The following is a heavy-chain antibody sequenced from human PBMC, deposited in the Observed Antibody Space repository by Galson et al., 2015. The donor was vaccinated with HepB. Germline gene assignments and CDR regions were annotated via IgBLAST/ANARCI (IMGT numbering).Heavy chain of an antibody. CDR1: GFTFSSYS. J-gene: IGHJ6*02. Sequence: SLRLSCAASGFTFSSYSMNWVRQAPGKGLEWVSYISSSSSTIYYADSVKGRFTISRDNAKNSLYLQMNSLRDEDTAVYYCARVHLNDYGGNWGGMDVWGQGTTVTVSS. D-gene: IGHD4-23*01. CDR3: ARVHLNDYGGNWGGMDV. CDR2: ISSSSSTI. V-gene: IGHV3-48*02.